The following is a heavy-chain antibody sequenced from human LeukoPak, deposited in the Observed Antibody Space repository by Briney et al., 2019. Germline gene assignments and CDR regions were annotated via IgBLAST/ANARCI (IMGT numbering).Heavy chain of an antibody. Sequence: SETLSLTCSVSGGSISSYYWSWIRQPPGKGPEWIGYIHHSGSTNYNPSLKSRVTISVDTSKNRFSLKLSSVTAADTAVYYCARARDGYNYYFDYWGQGTLVTVSS. V-gene: IGHV4-59*01. J-gene: IGHJ4*02. CDR2: IHHSGST. D-gene: IGHD5-24*01. CDR1: GGSISSYY. CDR3: ARARDGYNYYFDY.